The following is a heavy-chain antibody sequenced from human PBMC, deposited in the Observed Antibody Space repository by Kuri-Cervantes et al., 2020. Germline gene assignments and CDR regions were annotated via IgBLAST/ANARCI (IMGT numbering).Heavy chain of an antibody. D-gene: IGHD3-10*01. J-gene: IGHJ4*02. Sequence: GGSLRLSCAASGFTFDDYAMHWVRQAPGKDLEWVSAISGSGGSTYYADSVKGRFTISRDNSKNTLYLQMNSLRAEDTAVYYCARAITMVRGVILYYFDYWGQGTLVTVSS. V-gene: IGHV3-23*01. CDR3: ARAITMVRGVILYYFDY. CDR1: GFTFDDYA. CDR2: ISGSGGST.